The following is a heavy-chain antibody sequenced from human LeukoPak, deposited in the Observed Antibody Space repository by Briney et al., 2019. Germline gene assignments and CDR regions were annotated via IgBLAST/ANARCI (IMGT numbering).Heavy chain of an antibody. CDR1: GGSISSGDYY. J-gene: IGHJ4*02. D-gene: IGHD3-10*01. Sequence: SQTLSLTCTVSGGSISSGDYYWSWIRQPPGTGLEWVGYIYYSGSTHYSPSLKSRVTISVDTSKNQFYLKLSSVTAADTAVYYCARVDVSGIVGYWGQGTLVTVSS. CDR3: ARVDVSGIVGY. V-gene: IGHV4-30-4*01. CDR2: IYYSGST.